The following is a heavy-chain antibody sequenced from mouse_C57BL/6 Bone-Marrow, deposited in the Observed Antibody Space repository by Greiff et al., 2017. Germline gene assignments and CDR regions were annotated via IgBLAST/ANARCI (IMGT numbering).Heavy chain of an antibody. CDR2: FYPGSGSI. D-gene: IGHD2-4*01. CDR1: GYIFTEYT. V-gene: IGHV1-62-2*01. J-gene: IGHJ2*01. Sequence: VQLQQSGAELVKPGASVKLSCKASGYIFTEYTIHWVKQRSGQGLEWIGWFYPGSGSIKYNERFKDKATLTADKSSNTVYMDLSRLTSEDSAVYVCARHERYYDYEGYFDYWGQGTTLTVSS. CDR3: ARHERYYDYEGYFDY.